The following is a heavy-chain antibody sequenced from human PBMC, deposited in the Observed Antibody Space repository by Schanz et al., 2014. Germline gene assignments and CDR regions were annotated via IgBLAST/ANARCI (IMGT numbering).Heavy chain of an antibody. J-gene: IGHJ5*02. CDR1: GDTFRSYT. V-gene: IGHV1-69*02. CDR2: IIPITGIT. D-gene: IGHD3-3*01. CDR3: ARGNTIFGVVILGWLDP. Sequence: QVQLVQSGAEVKKPGSSVKVSCKASGDTFRSYTINWVRHAPGQGLEWMGRIIPITGITNYAQKFQGRVTFTADKSTSTACLEVNSLRSEDTAVYYCARGNTIFGVVILGWLDPWGQGTLVTVSS.